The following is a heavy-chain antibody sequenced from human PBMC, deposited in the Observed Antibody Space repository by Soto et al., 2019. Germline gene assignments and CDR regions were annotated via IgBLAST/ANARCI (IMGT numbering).Heavy chain of an antibody. J-gene: IGHJ5*02. CDR1: GGSISSYY. V-gene: IGHV4-4*07. CDR2: IYTSGST. Sequence: KPSETLSLTCTVSGGSISSYYWSWIRQPAGKGLEWIGRIYTSGSTNYNPSLKSRVTMSVDTSKNQFSLKLSSVTAADTAVYYCARDQEGQQLVPSNWFDPWGQGTLVTVSS. D-gene: IGHD6-13*01. CDR3: ARDQEGQQLVPSNWFDP.